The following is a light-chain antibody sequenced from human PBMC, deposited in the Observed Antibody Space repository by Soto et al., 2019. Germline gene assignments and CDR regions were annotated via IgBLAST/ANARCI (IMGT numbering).Light chain of an antibody. CDR2: DAS. V-gene: IGKV1-5*01. CDR1: QSISTW. CDR3: QHYISNPLT. Sequence: DIQITQSPSTLSASVGDRVAITCRAEQSISTWLAWYQQKPGKAPYLLIYDASSLQSGGPSRFSGSGSGTEFTLTISSLQPDDFAIYYCQHYISNPLTFGGGTKVDIK. J-gene: IGKJ4*01.